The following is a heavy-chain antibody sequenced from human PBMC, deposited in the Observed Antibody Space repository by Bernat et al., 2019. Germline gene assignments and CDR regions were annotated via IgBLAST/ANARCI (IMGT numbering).Heavy chain of an antibody. CDR1: GYTFTSYA. J-gene: IGHJ6*02. CDR3: ARDQFCSGGSCQMYYYYGMDV. CDR2: INAGNGNT. D-gene: IGHD2-15*01. Sequence: QVQLVQSGAEVKKPGASVKASCKASGYTFTSYAMHWVRQAPGQRLEWMGWINAGNGNTKYSQKFQGRVTITRDTSASTAYMELSSLRSEDTAVYYCARDQFCSGGSCQMYYYYGMDVWGQGTTVTVSS. V-gene: IGHV1-3*01.